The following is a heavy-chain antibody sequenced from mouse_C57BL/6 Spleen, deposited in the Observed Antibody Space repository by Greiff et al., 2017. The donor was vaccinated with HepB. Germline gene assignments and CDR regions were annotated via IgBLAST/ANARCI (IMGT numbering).Heavy chain of an antibody. Sequence: EVKLMESGPVLVKPGASVKMSCKASGYTFTDYYMNWVKQSHGKSLEWIGVINPYNGGTSYNQKFKGKATLTVDKSSSTAYMELNSLTSEDSAVYYCARKGGLYDGYYPYYFDYWGQGTTLTVSS. CDR1: GYTFTDYY. V-gene: IGHV1-19*01. CDR3: ARKGGLYDGYYPYYFDY. J-gene: IGHJ2*01. D-gene: IGHD2-3*01. CDR2: INPYNGGT.